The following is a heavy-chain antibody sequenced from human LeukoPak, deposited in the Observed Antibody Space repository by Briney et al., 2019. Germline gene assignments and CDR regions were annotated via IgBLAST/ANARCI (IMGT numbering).Heavy chain of an antibody. CDR2: IYYSGST. CDR3: ARRTILTGSDY. CDR1: GGSISSSSYY. Sequence: AETLSLTCTVSGGSISSSSYYWGWIRQPPGKGLEWIGSIYYSGSTYFNPSLKSRVIISVDTSKNQFSLKLSSVTAADTAVYYCARRTILTGSDYWGQGTLVTVSS. J-gene: IGHJ4*02. D-gene: IGHD3-9*01. V-gene: IGHV4-39*01.